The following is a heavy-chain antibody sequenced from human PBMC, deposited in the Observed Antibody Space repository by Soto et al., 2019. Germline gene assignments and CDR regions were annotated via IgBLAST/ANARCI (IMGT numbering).Heavy chain of an antibody. Sequence: PGESLKISCKGSGYSFTSYWISWVRQMPGKGLEWMGRIDPSDSYTNYSPSFQGHVTISADKSISTAYLQWSSLKASDTAMYYCARHPIYYGSGSYEDQSDRRDDENYYYYGMDVWGQGTTVTVSS. CDR3: ARHPIYYGSGSYEDQSDRRDDENYYYYGMDV. CDR1: GYSFTSYW. V-gene: IGHV5-10-1*01. J-gene: IGHJ6*02. D-gene: IGHD3-10*01. CDR2: IDPSDSYT.